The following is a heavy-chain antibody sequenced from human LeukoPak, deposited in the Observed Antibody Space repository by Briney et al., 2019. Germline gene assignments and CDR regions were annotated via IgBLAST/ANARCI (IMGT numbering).Heavy chain of an antibody. Sequence: GGSLRLSCATSGFTFSTYNMNWVRQPPGKGLEWVSSISSDSNYIYYSNSVKGRFTISRENAKSSLYLQMNSLRAEDTAVYYCARGNYDFWTPYMDVWGKGTTVTVSS. CDR1: GFTFSTYN. CDR3: ARGNYDFWTPYMDV. CDR2: ISSDSNYI. V-gene: IGHV3-21*01. D-gene: IGHD3-3*01. J-gene: IGHJ6*03.